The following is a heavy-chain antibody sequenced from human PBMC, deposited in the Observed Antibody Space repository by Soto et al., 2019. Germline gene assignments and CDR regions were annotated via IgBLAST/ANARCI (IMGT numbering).Heavy chain of an antibody. V-gene: IGHV1-58*01. CDR1: GFTFTSSA. J-gene: IGHJ4*02. Sequence: SVKVSCKASGFTFTSSAVQWVRQARGQRLEWIGWIVVGSGNTNYAQKFQERVTITRDMSTSTAYMELSSLRSEDTAVYYCAAGGGSSWYETFDYWGQGTLVTVSS. CDR3: AAGGGSSWYETFDY. CDR2: IVVGSGNT. D-gene: IGHD6-13*01.